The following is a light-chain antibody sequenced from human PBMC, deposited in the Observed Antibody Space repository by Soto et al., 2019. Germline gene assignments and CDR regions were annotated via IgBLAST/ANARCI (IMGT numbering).Light chain of an antibody. V-gene: IGKV3-20*01. J-gene: IGKJ2*01. CDR1: QSVRNNY. CDR3: QQHGDSPYT. Sequence: EIVLTQSPGTLSLSPGERATLSCRASQSVRNNYLAWYQQKPGQVPRLLISDISKRATDIPDRFSGSGSGTDFTLTISRLEPEDFAVYYCQQHGDSPYTFGQGTKLEIK. CDR2: DIS.